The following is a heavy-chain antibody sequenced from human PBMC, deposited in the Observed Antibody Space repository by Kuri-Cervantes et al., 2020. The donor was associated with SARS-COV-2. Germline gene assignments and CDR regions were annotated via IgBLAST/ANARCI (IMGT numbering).Heavy chain of an antibody. J-gene: IGHJ3*02. Sequence: ASVKVSCKASGYTFTSYYMHWVRQAPGQGLEWLGIINPSGGSTSYAQKFQGRVTITTDESTSTAYMELSSLRSEDTAVYYCARSEAAGVLRFLEWFVFRAFDIWGQGTMVTVSS. CDR1: GYTFTSYY. V-gene: IGHV1-46*01. CDR2: INPSGGST. CDR3: ARSEAAGVLRFLEWFVFRAFDI. D-gene: IGHD3-3*01.